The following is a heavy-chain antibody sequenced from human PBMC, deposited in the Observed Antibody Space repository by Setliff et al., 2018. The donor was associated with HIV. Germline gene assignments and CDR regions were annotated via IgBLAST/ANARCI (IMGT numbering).Heavy chain of an antibody. CDR2: IYATGGT. V-gene: IGHV4-61*02. CDR1: GGSVRGDPYY. CDR3: AREQWLRYFDD. Sequence: SETLSLTCTVSGGSVRGDPYYWSWIRKSAGKGLEWIGRIYATGGTNYNPSLKCRVTISLATSTNQFSLRPTSVTAADTAVYYCAREQWLRYFDDWGQGALVTVSS. D-gene: IGHD5-12*01. J-gene: IGHJ4*02.